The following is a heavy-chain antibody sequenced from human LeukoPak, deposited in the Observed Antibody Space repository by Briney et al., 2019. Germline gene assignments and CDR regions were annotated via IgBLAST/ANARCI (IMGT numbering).Heavy chain of an antibody. CDR3: ARGEPDYSNYYYYGMDV. CDR1: GYTFTGYY. Sequence: ASVKVSCKASGYTFTGYYMHWVRQAPGQGLEWMGWINPNSGSTNYAQKFQGRVTMTRDTSISTAYMELSRLRSDDTAVYYCARGEPDYSNYYYYGMDVWGQGTTVTVSS. D-gene: IGHD4-11*01. V-gene: IGHV1-2*02. J-gene: IGHJ6*02. CDR2: INPNSGST.